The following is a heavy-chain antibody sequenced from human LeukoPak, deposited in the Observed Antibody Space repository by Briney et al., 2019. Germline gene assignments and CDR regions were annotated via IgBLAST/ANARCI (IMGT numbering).Heavy chain of an antibody. Sequence: GGSLRLSCTPSGFTFSDYSMNWVRQAPGKGLEGVSSISTSSTYTFYADSVKGRFTISRDNRKNSLYLQMSSLTAEDTAVYYCARDASGFYLYYYMHVWGRGPTLPVSS. CDR1: GFTFSDYS. V-gene: IGHV3-21*01. J-gene: IGHJ6*03. CDR3: ARDASGFYLYYYMHV. CDR2: ISTSSTYT. D-gene: IGHD6-25*01.